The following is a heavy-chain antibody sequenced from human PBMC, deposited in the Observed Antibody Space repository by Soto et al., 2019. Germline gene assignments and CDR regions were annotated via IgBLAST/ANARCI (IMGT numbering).Heavy chain of an antibody. CDR3: AKDRWFVHRENGYFDY. D-gene: IGHD3-10*01. V-gene: IGHV3-23*01. J-gene: IGHJ4*02. CDR2: ISGSGSSV. CDR1: RLAFGNYA. Sequence: GGSLRLSCAASRLAFGNYAMSWVRQAPGKGLEWVSAISGSGSSVFYADSVKGRFTISRDNSKNTLFLQMNSLRAEDMAVYYCAKDRWFVHRENGYFDYWGQGTVVTVSS.